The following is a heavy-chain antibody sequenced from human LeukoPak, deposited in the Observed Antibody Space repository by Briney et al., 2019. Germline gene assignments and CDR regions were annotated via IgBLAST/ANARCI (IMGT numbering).Heavy chain of an antibody. CDR3: AKPDSGYSSGWY. CDR1: GFTFSSYG. V-gene: IGHV3-30*02. CDR2: IRYDGSNK. Sequence: GGSLRLSCAASGFTFSSYGMHWVRQAPDKGLEWVAFIRYDGSNKYYADSVKGRFTISRDNSKNTLYLQMNSLRAEDTAVYYCAKPDSGYSSGWYWGQGTLVTVSS. D-gene: IGHD6-19*01. J-gene: IGHJ4*02.